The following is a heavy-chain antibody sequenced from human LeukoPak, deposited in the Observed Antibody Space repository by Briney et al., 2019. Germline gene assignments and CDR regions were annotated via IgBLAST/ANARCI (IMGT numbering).Heavy chain of an antibody. V-gene: IGHV3-23*01. CDR3: AKELTATKVSVTLMIDY. J-gene: IGHJ4*02. Sequence: GGSLRLSCAASGFTFSSYAMSWVRQAPGKGLEWVSAISDSGGSTYYTDSVKGRFTISRDNSKNLLYLQMNSLRAEDTAVYYCAKELTATKVSVTLMIDYWGQGTLVTVSS. D-gene: IGHD4-11*01. CDR2: ISDSGGST. CDR1: GFTFSSYA.